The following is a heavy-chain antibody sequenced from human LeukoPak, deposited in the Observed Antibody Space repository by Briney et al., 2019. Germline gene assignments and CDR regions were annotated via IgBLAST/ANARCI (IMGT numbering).Heavy chain of an antibody. V-gene: IGHV3-7*03. CDR3: ARDVDTNY. D-gene: IGHD5-18*01. CDR2: IKEDGSEK. Sequence: GGSLRLSCTPSGFTFGTFWMTWVRQAPGKGLEWVANIKEDGSEKYYVDSVKGRFTISRDNARKSLSLQMNSLRAEDTAVYYCARDVDTNYWGQGTLVTVSS. J-gene: IGHJ4*02. CDR1: GFTFGTFW.